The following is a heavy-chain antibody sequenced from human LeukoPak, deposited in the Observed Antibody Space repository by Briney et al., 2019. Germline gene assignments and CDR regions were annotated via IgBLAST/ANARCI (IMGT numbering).Heavy chain of an antibody. V-gene: IGHV3-21*01. D-gene: IGHD3-10*02. Sequence: PGGSLRLSCAASGFTFSSYSMGWVRQAPGKGLEWVSSISTSSSYIYYADSVKGRFTISRHNAKNSLYLQMNSLRAEDTAVYYCAELGITMIGGVWGKGTTVTISS. J-gene: IGHJ6*04. CDR3: AELGITMIGGV. CDR1: GFTFSSYS. CDR2: ISTSSSYI.